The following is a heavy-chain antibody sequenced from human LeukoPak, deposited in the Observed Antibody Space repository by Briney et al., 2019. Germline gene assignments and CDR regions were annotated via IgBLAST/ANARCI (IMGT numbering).Heavy chain of an antibody. CDR2: ISSSSSTI. J-gene: IGHJ6*03. CDR3: ARDNKCSYGSDYMDV. Sequence: GGSLRLSCAASGFTFSSYSMNWVRQAPGKGLEWVSYISSSSSTIYYADSVKGRFTISRDNAKNSLYLQMNSLRAEDTAVYYCARDNKCSYGSDYMDVWGKGTTVTAAS. CDR1: GFTFSSYS. V-gene: IGHV3-48*04. D-gene: IGHD3-10*01.